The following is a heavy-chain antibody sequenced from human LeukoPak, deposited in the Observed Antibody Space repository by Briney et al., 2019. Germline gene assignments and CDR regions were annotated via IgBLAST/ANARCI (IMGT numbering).Heavy chain of an antibody. CDR2: ISRSSSYI. Sequence: GGSLRLSCAASGVTFSSYSMNWVRQAPGKGLEWVSSISRSSSYIYYADSVKGRFTISRDNAKNSLYLQMNSLRAEDTAAYYCAREDSSWASDYYYMDVWGKGTTVTVSS. D-gene: IGHD6-13*01. CDR1: GVTFSSYS. J-gene: IGHJ6*03. CDR3: AREDSSWASDYYYMDV. V-gene: IGHV3-21*01.